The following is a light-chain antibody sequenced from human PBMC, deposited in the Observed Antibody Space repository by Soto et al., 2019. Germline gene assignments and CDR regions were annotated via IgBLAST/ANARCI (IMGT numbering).Light chain of an antibody. CDR2: EDN. CDR3: QSYDSSTHWV. V-gene: IGLV6-57*01. Sequence: NFMLTQPHSVSESPGKTVTISCTRSSGSIASNYVQWYQQRPGSSPTTVIYEDNQRPSGVPDRFSGSIDSSSNSASLTISGLKTEDEAYYYCQSYDSSTHWVFGGGTKVTVL. CDR1: SGSIASNY. J-gene: IGLJ3*02.